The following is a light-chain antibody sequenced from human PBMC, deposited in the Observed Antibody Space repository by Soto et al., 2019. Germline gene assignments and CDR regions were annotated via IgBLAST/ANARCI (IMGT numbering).Light chain of an antibody. CDR1: SSDVGGYKY. CDR3: SSYTSSTTYV. V-gene: IGLV2-14*01. Sequence: QSALTQPASVCGSPGQSITISCTGTSSDVGGYKYVSWYQHHPGKGPKLMLYDVSNRPSGVSNRFSGSKSGNTASLTISGLQAEDEADYYCSSYTSSTTYVFGTGTKLTVL. J-gene: IGLJ1*01. CDR2: DVS.